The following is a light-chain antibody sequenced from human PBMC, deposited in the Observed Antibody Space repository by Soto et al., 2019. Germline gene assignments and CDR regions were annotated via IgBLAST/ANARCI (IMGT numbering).Light chain of an antibody. J-gene: IGLJ2*01. CDR1: SSDVGAYNY. Sequence: QSALTQPASVSGSPGQSITISCTGTSSDVGAYNYVSWYQQHPGKAPKLVIFEVSDRPSGVSNRLSGSKSGNTASLTISGLQAEHGADYYCSSYTSSNTLVFGGRSKLTV. CDR3: SSYTSSNTLV. CDR2: EVS. V-gene: IGLV2-14*01.